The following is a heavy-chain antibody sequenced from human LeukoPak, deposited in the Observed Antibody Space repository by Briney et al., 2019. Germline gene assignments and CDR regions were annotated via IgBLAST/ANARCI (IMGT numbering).Heavy chain of an antibody. CDR3: ARGSGDRFWVY. CDR2: ISYDGSNK. D-gene: IGHD3-10*01. Sequence: PGGSLRLSCAASGFTFSSYGMHWVRQAPGKGLEWVAVISYDGSNKYYADSVKGRFTISRDNAKNSLYLQMNSLRAEDTAVYYCARGSGDRFWVYWGQGTLVTVSS. CDR1: GFTFSSYG. V-gene: IGHV3-30*03. J-gene: IGHJ4*02.